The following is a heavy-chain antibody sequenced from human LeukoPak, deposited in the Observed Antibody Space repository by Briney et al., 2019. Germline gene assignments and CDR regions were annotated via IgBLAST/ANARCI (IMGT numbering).Heavy chain of an antibody. D-gene: IGHD6-19*01. Sequence: PSETLSLTCSVSGGSISSSSYYWGWIRQPPGKGLEWIGSIYYSGSTYYNPSLKSRVTISVDTSKNQFSLKLSSVTAADTAVYYCARWAVAQDFLDYWGQGTLVTVSS. CDR1: GGSISSSSYY. V-gene: IGHV4-39*01. CDR2: IYYSGST. J-gene: IGHJ4*02. CDR3: ARWAVAQDFLDY.